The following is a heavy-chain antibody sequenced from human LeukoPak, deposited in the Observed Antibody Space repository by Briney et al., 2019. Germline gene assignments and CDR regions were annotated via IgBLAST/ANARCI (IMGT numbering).Heavy chain of an antibody. D-gene: IGHD1-26*01. J-gene: IGHJ6*02. CDR2: IYSGGST. Sequence: PGGSLRLSCAASGFTVSSNYMSWVRQAPGKGLEWVSVIYSGGSTYYADSVKGRFTISRDNSKNTLYLQMNSLRAEDTAVYYCAKDILVGATLYYYYGMDVGGQGTTVTVSS. V-gene: IGHV3-53*05. CDR3: AKDILVGATLYYYYGMDV. CDR1: GFTVSSNY.